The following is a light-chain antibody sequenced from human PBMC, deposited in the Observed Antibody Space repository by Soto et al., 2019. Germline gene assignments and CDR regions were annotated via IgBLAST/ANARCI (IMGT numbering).Light chain of an antibody. CDR3: QQYGSSPTT. J-gene: IGKJ1*01. CDR2: GAS. V-gene: IGKV3-20*01. CDR1: QSVSSSY. Sequence: EIVLTQSPGTLSLSPGERATLSCRASQSVSSSYLAWYQQKPGQAPRLLIYGASSRATGIPDRFSGSGSGTDLTLTISRLEPEDFAVYYCQQYGSSPTTFGQGAKVEIK.